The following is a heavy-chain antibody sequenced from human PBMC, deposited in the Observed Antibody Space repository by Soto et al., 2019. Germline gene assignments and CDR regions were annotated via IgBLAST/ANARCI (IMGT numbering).Heavy chain of an antibody. J-gene: IGHJ4*02. D-gene: IGHD1-26*01. CDR2: IWYDGSNK. V-gene: IGHV3-33*01. CDR3: VRGASLNFDY. Sequence: GGSLRLSCAASGFTFSSYGMHWVRQAPGKGLEWVAVIWYDGSNKYYADSVKGRFTISRDNAKNSLYLQMNSLRAEDTAFYYCVRGASLNFDYWGQGTLVTVSS. CDR1: GFTFSSYG.